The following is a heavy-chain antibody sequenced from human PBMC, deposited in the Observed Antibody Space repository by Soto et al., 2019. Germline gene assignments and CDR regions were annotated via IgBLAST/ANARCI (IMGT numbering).Heavy chain of an antibody. Sequence: PGESLEISCQSSGYTFSNFWIGWVRQLPGKGLEWMGIIYPGDHETRYSPSFHGKVTLSADRSINTAYLQWNSLEASDTAFYFCARSPRSSPYFDYWGQGALVTVSS. J-gene: IGHJ4*02. CDR3: ARSPRSSPYFDY. D-gene: IGHD6-13*01. V-gene: IGHV5-51*01. CDR1: GYTFSNFW. CDR2: IYPGDHET.